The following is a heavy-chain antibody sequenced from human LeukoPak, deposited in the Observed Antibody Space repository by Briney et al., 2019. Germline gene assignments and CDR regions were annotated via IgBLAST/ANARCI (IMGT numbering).Heavy chain of an antibody. J-gene: IGHJ4*02. Sequence: PGGSLRLSCVASTYSFGSYAFAWVRQAPGKGLEWVSPISGRGDSVYYADFVKGRFTVSRDNSKNTVYLQMNSLRAEDTAVHYCAKVYGLSRGVIPQKYFGSWGQGTLVTVSS. CDR2: ISGRGDSV. V-gene: IGHV3-23*01. D-gene: IGHD3-10*01. CDR1: TYSFGSYA. CDR3: AKVYGLSRGVIPQKYFGS.